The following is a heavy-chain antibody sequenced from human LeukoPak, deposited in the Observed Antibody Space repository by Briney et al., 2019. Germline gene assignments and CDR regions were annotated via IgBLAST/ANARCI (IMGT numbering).Heavy chain of an antibody. J-gene: IGHJ4*02. V-gene: IGHV1-69*04. D-gene: IGHD3-10*01. Sequence: SVKVSCKASGGTFSSYAISWVRQAPGQGLEWMGRIIPILGIANYAQKFQGRVTITAGKSTSTAYMELSSLRSEDTAVYYCAIIWFGEFDFDYWGQGTLVTVSS. CDR1: GGTFSSYA. CDR2: IIPILGIA. CDR3: AIIWFGEFDFDY.